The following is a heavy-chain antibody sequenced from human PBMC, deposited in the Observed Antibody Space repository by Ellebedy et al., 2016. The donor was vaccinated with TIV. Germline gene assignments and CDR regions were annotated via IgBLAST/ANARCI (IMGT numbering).Heavy chain of an antibody. CDR2: LSHVGSKK. V-gene: IGHV3-30-3*01. CDR3: ARDPVGSGSYHDY. D-gene: IGHD3-10*01. Sequence: GGSLRLSCAASGFTFTTYSMHWVRQAPGKALEWVAVLSHVGSKKFYADSVKGRFTISSDSSMDTLYLQMNSLRVEDTAVYFCARDPVGSGSYHDYWGQGTLVTVSS. CDR1: GFTFTTYS. J-gene: IGHJ4*02.